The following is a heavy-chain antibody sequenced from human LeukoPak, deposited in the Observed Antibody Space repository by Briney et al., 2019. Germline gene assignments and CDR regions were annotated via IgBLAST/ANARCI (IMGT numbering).Heavy chain of an antibody. CDR2: IYYSGST. J-gene: IGHJ3*02. V-gene: IGHV4-59*08. Sequence: SETLSLTCTVSGGSISSYYWSWIRQPPGKGLEWIGYIYYSGSTNYNPSLKSRVTISVDTSKNQFSLKLSSVTAADTAVYYCARHVEGSPAFVVPAVRPRDAFDIWGQGTMVTVSS. CDR3: ARHVEGSPAFVVPAVRPRDAFDI. CDR1: GGSISSYY. D-gene: IGHD2-2*02.